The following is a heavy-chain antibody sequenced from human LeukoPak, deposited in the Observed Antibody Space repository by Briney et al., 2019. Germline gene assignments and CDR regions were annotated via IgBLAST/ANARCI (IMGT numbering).Heavy chain of an antibody. D-gene: IGHD3-10*01. CDR2: IYTSGST. V-gene: IGHV4-4*07. Sequence: TLSLTCPVSGGSISGFYWSWIRQSAGKGLEWIGRIYTSGSTNYNPSLKSRVTMSVDTSKNQSSQKLSSVTAADTANYYCARHATNIYGPFDYWGEGSLVTVSS. CDR3: ARHATNIYGPFDY. CDR1: GGSISGFY. J-gene: IGHJ4*02.